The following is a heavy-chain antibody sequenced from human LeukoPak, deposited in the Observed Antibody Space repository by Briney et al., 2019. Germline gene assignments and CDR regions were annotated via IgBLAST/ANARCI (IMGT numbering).Heavy chain of an antibody. J-gene: IGHJ4*02. CDR3: AREGGTATRWDY. CDR2: ISSSSSII. D-gene: IGHD5-18*01. CDR1: GFTFSYYS. Sequence: PGGSLRLSCAASGFTFSYYSMNWVRQAPGKGLEWVSYISSSSSIIYYADSVKGRFTISRDNAKNSLYLQMNSLRAEDTAVYYCAREGGTATRWDYWGQGILVTVSS. V-gene: IGHV3-48*01.